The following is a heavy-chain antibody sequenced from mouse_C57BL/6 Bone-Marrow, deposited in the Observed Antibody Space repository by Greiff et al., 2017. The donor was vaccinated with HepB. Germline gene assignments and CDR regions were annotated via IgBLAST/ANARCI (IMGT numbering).Heavy chain of an antibody. Sequence: VKLQESGPGLVAPSQSLSITCTVSGFSLTSYGVHWVRQPPGKGLEWLVVIWSDGSTTYNSALKSRLSISKDNSKSQVFLKMNSLQTDDTAMYYCARHPDYDSYAMDYWGQGTSVTVSS. D-gene: IGHD2-4*01. V-gene: IGHV2-6-1*01. CDR2: IWSDGST. CDR1: GFSLTSYG. CDR3: ARHPDYDSYAMDY. J-gene: IGHJ4*01.